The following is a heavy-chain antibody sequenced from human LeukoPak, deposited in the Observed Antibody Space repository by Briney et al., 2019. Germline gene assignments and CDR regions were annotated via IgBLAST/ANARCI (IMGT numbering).Heavy chain of an antibody. CDR1: GYTFTSFG. CDR2: IGVYNGKT. V-gene: IGHV1-18*01. Sequence: ASVKVSCKASGYTFTSFGISWVRQAPGQGLEWMGWIGVYNGKTNYAQKLQGRVTMTTDTSTSTAYMELRSLRSEDTAVYYCARVTGGYTYGDLDYWGQGTLVTVSS. J-gene: IGHJ4*02. D-gene: IGHD5-12*01. CDR3: ARVTGGYTYGDLDY.